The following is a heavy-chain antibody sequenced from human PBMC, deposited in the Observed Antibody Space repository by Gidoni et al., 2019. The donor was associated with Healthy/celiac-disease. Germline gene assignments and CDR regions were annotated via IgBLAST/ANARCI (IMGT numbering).Heavy chain of an antibody. Sequence: QVQLQESGPGLVKPSGTLSLTCAVSGGSISRSNWWSWVRQPPGKGLEWIGEIYHSGSTNYNPSLKSRVTISVDKSKNQFSLKLSSVTAADTAVYYCARDSDFWSGYLYNWFDPWGQGTLVTVSS. CDR1: GGSISRSNW. J-gene: IGHJ5*02. CDR2: IYHSGST. CDR3: ARDSDFWSGYLYNWFDP. V-gene: IGHV4-4*02. D-gene: IGHD3-3*01.